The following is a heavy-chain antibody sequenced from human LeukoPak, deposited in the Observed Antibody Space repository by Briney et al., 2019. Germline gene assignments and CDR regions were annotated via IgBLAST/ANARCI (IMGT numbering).Heavy chain of an antibody. CDR3: AKSAGSGTYLLDD. CDR2: IRGSGGST. J-gene: IGHJ4*02. Sequence: GSLRLSCAASGFTFSSYAMSWVRQAPGKGPEWVSGIRGSGGSTYYADSVKGRFTISRDNSKNTLYLQMNSLGAEDTAVYYCAKSAGSGTYLLDDWGQGTLVTVSS. CDR1: GFTFSSYA. V-gene: IGHV3-23*01. D-gene: IGHD3-10*01.